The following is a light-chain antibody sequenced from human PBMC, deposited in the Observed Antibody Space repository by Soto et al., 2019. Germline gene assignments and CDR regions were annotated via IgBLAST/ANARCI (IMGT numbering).Light chain of an antibody. J-gene: IGKJ1*01. V-gene: IGKV1-39*01. CDR2: AAS. CDR3: QQSFSIPWT. Sequence: DIQMTQSPSSLSASVGDRVTITCRASQSISSYLNWYQQKPGKAPKLLIYAASSLQSGVPSRFSGSGSGTDFTLTISSLQPEDFATYYCQQSFSIPWTFGQGTKVASK. CDR1: QSISSY.